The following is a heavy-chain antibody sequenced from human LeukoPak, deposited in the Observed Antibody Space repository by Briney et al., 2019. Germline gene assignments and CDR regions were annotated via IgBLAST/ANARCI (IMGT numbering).Heavy chain of an antibody. D-gene: IGHD2-2*01. CDR2: ITSSSSNK. V-gene: IGHV3-21*01. CDR1: GYPFSRYS. J-gene: IGHJ4*02. Sequence: GGSLRISCAASGYPFSRYSMNWVRQAPGEGPEWVSSITSSSSNKDYVDSVKGRFTVSRDNAKNSLYLQMNSLRAEDTAVYYCARLKLLWSNYFDYWGQGTLVTVSS. CDR3: ARLKLLWSNYFDY.